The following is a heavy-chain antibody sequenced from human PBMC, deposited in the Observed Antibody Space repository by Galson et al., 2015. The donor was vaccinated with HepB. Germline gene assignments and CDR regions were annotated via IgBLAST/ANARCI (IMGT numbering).Heavy chain of an antibody. CDR1: GGSFSGYY. CDR2: INHSGST. CDR3: ARGGFIAVAGTHDY. V-gene: IGHV4-34*01. Sequence: ETLSLTCAVYGGSFSGYYWSWIRQPPGKGLEWIGEINHSGSTNYNPSLKSRVTISVDTSKNQFSLKLSSVTAADTAVYYCARGGFIAVAGTHDYWGQGTLVTVSS. D-gene: IGHD6-19*01. J-gene: IGHJ4*02.